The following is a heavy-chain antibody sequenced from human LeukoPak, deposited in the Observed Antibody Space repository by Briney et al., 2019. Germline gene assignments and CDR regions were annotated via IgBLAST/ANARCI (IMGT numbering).Heavy chain of an antibody. CDR2: ISGSGGST. CDR1: GFTVSSNY. V-gene: IGHV3-23*01. CDR3: AKGSIAVVDY. J-gene: IGHJ4*02. D-gene: IGHD6-19*01. Sequence: GGSLRLSCAASGFTVSSNYMSWVRQAPGKGLEWVSAISGSGGSTYYADSVKGRFTISRDNSKNTLYLQMNSLRAEDTAVYYCAKGSIAVVDYWGQGTLVTVSS.